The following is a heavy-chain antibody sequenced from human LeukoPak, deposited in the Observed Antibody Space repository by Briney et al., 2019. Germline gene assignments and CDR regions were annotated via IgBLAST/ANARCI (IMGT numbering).Heavy chain of an antibody. CDR3: ARLPNYYGSGRYLKNWFDP. CDR2: INHSGST. D-gene: IGHD3-10*01. CDR1: GGSFSGYY. V-gene: IGHV4-34*01. J-gene: IGHJ5*02. Sequence: PSETLSLTCAVYGGSFSGYYWSWIRQPPGKGLEWIGEINHSGSTNYNPSLKSRVTISVDASKNQFSLKLSSVTAADTAVYYCARLPNYYGSGRYLKNWFDPWGQGTLVTVSS.